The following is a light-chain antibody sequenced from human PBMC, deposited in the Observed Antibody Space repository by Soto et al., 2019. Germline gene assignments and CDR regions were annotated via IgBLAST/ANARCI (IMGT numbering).Light chain of an antibody. Sequence: QSVLTQTPSASGTPGQRVTISCSGSSSNIGSNTVNWYQQLPGTAPKLLIYSNNQRPSGVPDRFSGSKSGTSASLAISGHQTEDEADYYCAAWDDSLNGVVFGGGTQLTVL. CDR1: SSNIGSNT. CDR2: SNN. J-gene: IGLJ2*01. V-gene: IGLV1-44*01. CDR3: AAWDDSLNGVV.